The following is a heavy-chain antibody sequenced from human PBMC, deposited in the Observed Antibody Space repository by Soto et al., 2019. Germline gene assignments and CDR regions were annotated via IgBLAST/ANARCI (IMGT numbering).Heavy chain of an antibody. D-gene: IGHD3-22*01. J-gene: IGHJ4*02. CDR3: ARLSYYDSSGYYVGHY. CDR2: IYYSGST. V-gene: IGHV4-39*01. Sequence: QLQLQESGPGLVKPSETLSLTCTVSGGSISSSSYYWGWIRQPPGKALEWIGSIYYSGSTYYNPSLKSRVIISVDTSKHQFCLKLSSVTAADTAVYYCARLSYYDSSGYYVGHYWGQGTLVTVSS. CDR1: GGSISSSSYY.